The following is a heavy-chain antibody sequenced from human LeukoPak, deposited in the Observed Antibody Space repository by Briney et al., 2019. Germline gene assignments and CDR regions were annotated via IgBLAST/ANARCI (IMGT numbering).Heavy chain of an antibody. CDR3: AKDSPGIVVVPAETYFDY. J-gene: IGHJ4*02. Sequence: GGSLRLSCAASGFTFNSYGMHWVRQAPGKGLEWVAFIRYDGSNKYYADSVKGRFTISRDNSKNTLYLQMNSLRAEDTAVYYCAKDSPGIVVVPAETYFDYWGQGTLVTVSS. D-gene: IGHD2-2*01. CDR2: IRYDGSNK. CDR1: GFTFNSYG. V-gene: IGHV3-30*02.